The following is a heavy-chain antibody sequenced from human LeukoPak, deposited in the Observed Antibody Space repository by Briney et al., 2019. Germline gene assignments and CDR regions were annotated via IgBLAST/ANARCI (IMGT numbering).Heavy chain of an antibody. CDR2: IYYSGTT. Sequence: SETLSLTCTVSGGSISSYYWSWIRQPPGKGLEWIGYIYYSGTTNYNPSLKSRVTISVDTSKKQFSLNLNSVTAADTAVYYCARGRYGVVTRSWFDPWGQGTLVTVSS. CDR3: ARGRYGVVTRSWFDP. V-gene: IGHV4-59*01. D-gene: IGHD3-3*01. CDR1: GGSISSYY. J-gene: IGHJ5*02.